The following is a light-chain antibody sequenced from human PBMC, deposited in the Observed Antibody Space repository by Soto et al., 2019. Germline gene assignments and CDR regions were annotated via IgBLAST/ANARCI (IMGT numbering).Light chain of an antibody. CDR2: GAS. Sequence: EIVLTQSPGTLSLSPGEGVTLSCRASQSIINNFLAWYQQKPGQAPRLLIYGASSRATGIPDRFGGSGSGTDFTLTISRLEPEDFAVYYRQQYVSSPWTFGQGTKVEIK. CDR3: QQYVSSPWT. J-gene: IGKJ1*01. V-gene: IGKV3-20*01. CDR1: QSIINNF.